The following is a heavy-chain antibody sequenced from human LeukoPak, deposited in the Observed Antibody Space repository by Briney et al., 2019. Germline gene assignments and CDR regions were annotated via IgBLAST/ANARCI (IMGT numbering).Heavy chain of an antibody. CDR1: GFTFYDYA. V-gene: IGHV3-43*02. CDR3: AKDPACNSGCYPDY. Sequence: PGGSLRLSCAASGFTFYDYAMHWVRQAPGKGLEWVSLISGDGGRTYSADSVKGLFTISRDNSKNSLYLQMNSLRTEDTAFYYCAKDPACNSGCYPDYWGQGTLVTVSS. D-gene: IGHD6-19*01. J-gene: IGHJ4*02. CDR2: ISGDGGRT.